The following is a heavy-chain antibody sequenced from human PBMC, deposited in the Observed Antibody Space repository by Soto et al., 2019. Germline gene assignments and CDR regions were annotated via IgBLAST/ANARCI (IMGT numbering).Heavy chain of an antibody. Sequence: QLQLQESGPGLVKPSETLSLTCTVSGGSISSSSYYWGWIRQPPGKGLEWIGSIYYSGSTYYNPSLKSRVTISVDTSKNQFSLKLSSVTAADTAVYYCASSPEDIVATTGLDYWGQGTLVTVSS. CDR3: ASSPEDIVATTGLDY. CDR2: IYYSGST. D-gene: IGHD5-12*01. V-gene: IGHV4-39*01. CDR1: GGSISSSSYY. J-gene: IGHJ4*02.